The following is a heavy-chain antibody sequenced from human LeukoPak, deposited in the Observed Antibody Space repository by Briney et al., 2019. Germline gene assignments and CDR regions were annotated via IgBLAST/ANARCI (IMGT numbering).Heavy chain of an antibody. Sequence: PSETLSLTCAVYGGSFSGYYWSWIRQPPGKGLEWIGEINHSGSTNYNPSLKSRVTISVDTSKNQFSPKLSSVTAADTAVYYWARASTRSDYWGQGTLVTVSS. J-gene: IGHJ4*02. D-gene: IGHD1-1*01. V-gene: IGHV4-34*01. CDR2: INHSGST. CDR3: ARASTRSDY. CDR1: GGSFSGYY.